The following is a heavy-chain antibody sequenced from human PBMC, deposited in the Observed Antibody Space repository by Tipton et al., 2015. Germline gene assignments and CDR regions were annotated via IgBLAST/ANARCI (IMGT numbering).Heavy chain of an antibody. Sequence: GSLRLSCEASGFTFTSYWMTWVRQAPGKGLEWVANINEDGSETYSEDSVKGRFIISRDNAKNSLYLVMNTLTAEDTAVYYRARILRTLGGTNFDYWGQGTLVPVSS. D-gene: IGHD5-12*01. V-gene: IGHV3-7*01. CDR3: ARILRTLGGTNFDY. J-gene: IGHJ4*02. CDR2: INEDGSET. CDR1: GFTFTSYW.